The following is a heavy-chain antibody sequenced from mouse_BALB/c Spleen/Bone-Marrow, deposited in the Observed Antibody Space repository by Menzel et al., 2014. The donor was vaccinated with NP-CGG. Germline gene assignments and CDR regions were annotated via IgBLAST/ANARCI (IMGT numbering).Heavy chain of an antibody. D-gene: IGHD2-1*01. CDR2: INPSSGYT. CDR3: ARVYGNCDAMDY. Sequence: VNLVDSGAELARPGASVKMSCMASGYTFTTYTMHWVKQRPGQGLEWSGYINPSSGYTYYNQKFKDKATLTADKSSSAAYLQLSSLTSEDSAVYYCARVYGNCDAMDYWGQGTSVTVSS. J-gene: IGHJ4*01. V-gene: IGHV1-4*01. CDR1: GYTFTTYT.